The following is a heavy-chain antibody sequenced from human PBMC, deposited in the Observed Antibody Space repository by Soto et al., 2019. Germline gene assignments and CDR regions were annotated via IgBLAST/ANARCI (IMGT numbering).Heavy chain of an antibody. D-gene: IGHD6-6*01. V-gene: IGHV1-18*01. CDR3: ARKSSSSSWFDP. Sequence: ASVKVSCKASGYTFSNFGFSWVRQAPGQGLEWMGWISGYNGDTNYAQNLQGRVATTTDPSTSTAYMDLRSLRSDDTAVYYCARKSSSSSWFDPWGQGTLVTV. CDR2: ISGYNGDT. J-gene: IGHJ5*02. CDR1: GYTFSNFG.